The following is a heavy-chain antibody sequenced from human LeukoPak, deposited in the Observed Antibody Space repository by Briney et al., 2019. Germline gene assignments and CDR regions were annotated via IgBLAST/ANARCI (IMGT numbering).Heavy chain of an antibody. Sequence: ETLSLTCTVSGGSISSYYWSWIRQPPGKGLEWVSAISGSGGSTYYADSVKGRFTISRDNSKNTLYLQMNSLRAEDTAVYYCAKDCRGIAVAVDFDYWGQGTLVTVSS. CDR3: AKDCRGIAVAVDFDY. V-gene: IGHV3-23*01. D-gene: IGHD6-19*01. CDR2: ISGSGGST. CDR1: GGSISSYY. J-gene: IGHJ4*02.